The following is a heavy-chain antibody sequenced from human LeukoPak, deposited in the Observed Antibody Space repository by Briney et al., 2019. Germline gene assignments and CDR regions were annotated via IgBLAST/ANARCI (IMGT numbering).Heavy chain of an antibody. V-gene: IGHV3-49*03. D-gene: IGHD2-2*01. CDR1: GFTFGDYA. Sequence: GGSLRLSCTASGFTFGDYAMSWFRQAPGKGLEWVGFIRSKAYGGATEYAASVKGRFTISRDDSKSIAYLQMNSLKTEDTAVYYCTRDWGCSSTSCYGGGFDYWGQGTLVTVSS. CDR2: IRSKAYGGAT. CDR3: TRDWGCSSTSCYGGGFDY. J-gene: IGHJ4*02.